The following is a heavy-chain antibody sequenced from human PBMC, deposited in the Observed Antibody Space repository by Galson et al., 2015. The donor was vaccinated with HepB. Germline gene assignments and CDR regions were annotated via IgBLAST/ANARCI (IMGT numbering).Heavy chain of an antibody. V-gene: IGHV3-48*04. Sequence: SLRLSCAASTFIFSTYSMNWVRQAPGKGLEWVSYISSSSTIIYYADSVKGRFTISRDNAKNSLYLQMNSLRAEDTALYYCARGVKIVVVPAAMDVWGQGTTVTVSS. CDR1: TFIFSTYS. CDR2: ISSSSTII. CDR3: ARGVKIVVVPAAMDV. J-gene: IGHJ6*02. D-gene: IGHD2-2*01.